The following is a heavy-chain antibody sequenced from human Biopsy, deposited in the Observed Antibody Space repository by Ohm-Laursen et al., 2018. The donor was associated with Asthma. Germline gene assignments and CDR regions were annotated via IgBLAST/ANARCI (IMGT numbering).Heavy chain of an antibody. CDR3: ARGPNYHGSGRAPIGMDV. V-gene: IGHV4-61*01. Sequence: GTLSLTYTVSGGSVSTGSYYWSWIRQPPGKGLEWLGYIHYTGSDNYNPSLKSRVTISVDTSKNQFSLRLNSVTAADTAVYYCARGPNYHGSGRAPIGMDVWGQGTTVTVSS. CDR2: IHYTGSD. CDR1: GGSVSTGSYY. D-gene: IGHD3-10*01. J-gene: IGHJ6*02.